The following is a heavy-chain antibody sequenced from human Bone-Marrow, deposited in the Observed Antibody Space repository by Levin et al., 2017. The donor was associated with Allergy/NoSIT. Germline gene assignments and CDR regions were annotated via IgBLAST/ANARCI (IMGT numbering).Heavy chain of an antibody. Sequence: GGSLRLSCAASGFTFSSYAMSWVRQAPGKGLEWVSAISGSGGSTYYADSVKGRFTISRDNSKNTLYLQMNSLRAEDTAVYYCAKDWGLSIAVADPYYYYGMDGWGQGTTVTVSS. V-gene: IGHV3-23*01. CDR2: ISGSGGST. CDR3: AKDWGLSIAVADPYYYYGMDG. J-gene: IGHJ6*02. CDR1: GFTFSSYA. D-gene: IGHD6-19*01.